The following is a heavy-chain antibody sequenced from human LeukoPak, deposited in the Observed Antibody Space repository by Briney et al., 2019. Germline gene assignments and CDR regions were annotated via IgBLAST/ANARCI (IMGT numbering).Heavy chain of an antibody. D-gene: IGHD6-13*01. J-gene: IGHJ4*02. V-gene: IGHV1-24*01. CDR2: FDPEDGET. CDR1: GYTLTELS. Sequence: ASVKVSRKVSGYTLTELSMHWVRQAPGKGLEWMGGFDPEDGETIYAQKFQGRVTMTEDTSTDTAYMELSSLRSEDTAVYYCATPGSSWHGKFDYWGQGTLVTVSS. CDR3: ATPGSSWHGKFDY.